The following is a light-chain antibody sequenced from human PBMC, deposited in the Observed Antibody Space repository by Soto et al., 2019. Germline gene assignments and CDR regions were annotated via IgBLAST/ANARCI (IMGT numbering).Light chain of an antibody. CDR3: HPYNAHPYT. CDR2: KAS. V-gene: IGKV1-5*03. CDR1: QSIHSW. J-gene: IGKJ2*01. Sequence: DFPMTQSHSTLSASVGDRVTITCRASQSIHSWLAWYQLKPGRAPKLLMYKASTLETGVPSRFSGSGSGTEFTITISRVQPDDFAAYYCHPYNAHPYTFGQGTKVEI.